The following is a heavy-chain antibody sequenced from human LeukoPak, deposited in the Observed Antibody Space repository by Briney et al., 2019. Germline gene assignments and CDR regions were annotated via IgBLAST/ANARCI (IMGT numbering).Heavy chain of an antibody. V-gene: IGHV1-18*01. Sequence: ASVKVSCKASGYTLTSYGISWVRQAPGQGLEWMGWISAYNGNTNYAQKLQGRVTMTTDTSTSTAYMELSSLRSEDTAVYYCASQGSGSYYEGGADYWGQGTLVTVSS. CDR3: ASQGSGSYYEGGADY. J-gene: IGHJ4*02. CDR1: GYTLTSYG. CDR2: ISAYNGNT. D-gene: IGHD1-26*01.